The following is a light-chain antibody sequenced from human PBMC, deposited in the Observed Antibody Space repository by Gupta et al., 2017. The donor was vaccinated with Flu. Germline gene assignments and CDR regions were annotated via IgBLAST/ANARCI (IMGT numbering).Light chain of an antibody. CDR3: QVWDSTSEHPV. Sequence: SYVLTQPPSVSVAPGQTARITCGGNNIGSKSVHWYQQKPGQAPVLVVYNDGDRPSGIPERCAGSNSGNTATRTISRVEAGDEADDDCQVWDSTSEHPVFGGGTKLTVL. CDR2: NDG. J-gene: IGLJ2*01. CDR1: NIGSKS. V-gene: IGLV3-21*02.